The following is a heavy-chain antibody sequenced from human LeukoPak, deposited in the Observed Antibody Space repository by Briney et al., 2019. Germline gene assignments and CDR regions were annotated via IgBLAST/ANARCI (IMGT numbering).Heavy chain of an antibody. J-gene: IGHJ6*04. D-gene: IGHD4-17*01. CDR2: IYYSGST. Sequence: SQTLSLTCTVSGGSISSGGYYWSWIRQHPGTGLDWIGYIYYSGSTYYNPSLKSRVTISVDTSKNQFSLKLSSVTAADTAVYYCARASGDYYYGMDVWGKGTTVTVSS. CDR1: GGSISSGGYY. CDR3: ARASGDYYYGMDV. V-gene: IGHV4-31*03.